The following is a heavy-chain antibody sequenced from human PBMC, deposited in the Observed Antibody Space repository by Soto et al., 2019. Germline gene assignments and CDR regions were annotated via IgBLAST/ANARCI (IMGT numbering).Heavy chain of an antibody. V-gene: IGHV1-2*02. CDR3: ARDKVTIFGVVVTNYYYYYGMDV. CDR2: INPNSGGT. J-gene: IGHJ6*02. Sequence: ASVKVSCKASGYTFTGYYMHWVRQAPGQGLEWMGWINPNSGGTNYAQKFQGRVTMTRDTSISTAYMELSRLRSDDTAVYYCARDKVTIFGVVVTNYYYYYGMDVWGQGTTVTVSS. D-gene: IGHD3-3*01. CDR1: GYTFTGYY.